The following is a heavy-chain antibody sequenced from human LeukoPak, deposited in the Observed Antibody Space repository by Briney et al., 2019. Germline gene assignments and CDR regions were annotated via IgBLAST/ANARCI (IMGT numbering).Heavy chain of an antibody. Sequence: ASVKVSCKVSGSTLTKLSMHWVRQAPGKGLEWMGGFDPEADETVYAQNFHGRVTVTEDTSSDTTYMELSSLRSEDTAVYYCATAAEIYYYDTGGIWGQGTMVTVSS. CDR1: GSTLTKLS. CDR3: ATAAEIYYYDTGGI. J-gene: IGHJ3*02. CDR2: FDPEADET. V-gene: IGHV1-24*01. D-gene: IGHD3-22*01.